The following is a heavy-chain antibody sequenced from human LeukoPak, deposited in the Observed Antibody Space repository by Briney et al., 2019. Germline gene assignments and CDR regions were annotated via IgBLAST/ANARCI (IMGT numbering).Heavy chain of an antibody. Sequence: GGSLRLSCAASGFTFSSYWISWVRQAPGKGLEWVANIKQDGSEKYYVDSVKGRFTISRDNAKNSLYLQMNSLRAEDTAVYYCARDLRSSSWYDYWGQGTLVTVSS. V-gene: IGHV3-7*01. CDR2: IKQDGSEK. J-gene: IGHJ4*02. D-gene: IGHD6-13*01. CDR1: GFTFSSYW. CDR3: ARDLRSSSWYDY.